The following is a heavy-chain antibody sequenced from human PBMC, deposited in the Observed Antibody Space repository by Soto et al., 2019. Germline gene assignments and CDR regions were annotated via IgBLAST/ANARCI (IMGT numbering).Heavy chain of an antibody. CDR2: ISYDGSNK. CDR1: GFTFSSYA. Sequence: PGGSLRLSCAASGFTFSSYAMHWVRQAPGKGLEWVAVISYDGSNKYYADSVKGRFTISRHNSKNTLYLQMNSLRAEDTAVYYCARGLVGYDILTGADYYYYMDVWGKGTTVTVSS. V-gene: IGHV3-30*14. J-gene: IGHJ6*03. CDR3: ARGLVGYDILTGADYYYYMDV. D-gene: IGHD3-9*01.